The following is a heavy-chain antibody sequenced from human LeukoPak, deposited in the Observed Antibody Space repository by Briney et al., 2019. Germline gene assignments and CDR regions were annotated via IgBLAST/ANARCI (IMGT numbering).Heavy chain of an antibody. CDR3: ARVELGGDAFDI. V-gene: IGHV3-53*01. J-gene: IGHJ3*02. CDR1: GFTFSSYW. CDR2: IYSGGNT. D-gene: IGHD7-27*01. Sequence: GGSLRLSCAASGFTFSSYWMHWVRQAPGKGLEWVSVIYSGGNTYYADSVKGRFTVSRDISKNTLYLQMNNLRAEDTAVYYCARVELGGDAFDIWGQGTMVTVSS.